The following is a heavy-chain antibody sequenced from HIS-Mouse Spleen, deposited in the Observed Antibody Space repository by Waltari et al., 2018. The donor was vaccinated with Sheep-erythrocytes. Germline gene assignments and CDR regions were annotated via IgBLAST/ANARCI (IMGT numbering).Heavy chain of an antibody. Sequence: QVQLVQSGAEVKKPGASVKVSCKASGYTFTSYDINWVRQATGQGLEWMGWMNPNSGNTGYAQKFHVRGTMTRNTSISTAYMELSSLRAEDTAVYYCARGIAAAGTDWFDPWGQGTLVTVSS. D-gene: IGHD6-13*01. J-gene: IGHJ5*02. CDR3: ARGIAAAGTDWFDP. V-gene: IGHV1-8*01. CDR1: GYTFTSYD. CDR2: MNPNSGNT.